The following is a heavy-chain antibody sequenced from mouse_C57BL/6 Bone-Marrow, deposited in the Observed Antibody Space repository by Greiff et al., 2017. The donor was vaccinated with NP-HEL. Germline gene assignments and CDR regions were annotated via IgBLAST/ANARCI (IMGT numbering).Heavy chain of an antibody. Sequence: VKLMESGAELARPGASVKLSCKASGYTFTSYGISWVKQRTGQGLEWIGEIYPRSGNTYYNEKFKGKATRTADKSSSTAYMELRSLTSEDSAVYFCATTSSYDAMDYWGQGTSVTVSS. J-gene: IGHJ4*01. CDR2: IYPRSGNT. CDR1: GYTFTSYG. CDR3: ATTSSYDAMDY. V-gene: IGHV1-81*01. D-gene: IGHD1-1*01.